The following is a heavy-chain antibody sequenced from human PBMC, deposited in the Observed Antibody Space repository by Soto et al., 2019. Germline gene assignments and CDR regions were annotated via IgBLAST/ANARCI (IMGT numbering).Heavy chain of an antibody. CDR1: GDSVDSVDYY. D-gene: IGHD6-25*01. V-gene: IGHV4-39*01. J-gene: IGHJ4*01. Sequence: PSETLSLTCTVSGDSVDSVDYYWGWIRQPPGKGLEWIASIHYSGSTYYSPSLKSRATISGDTSKSQFSLTLSSVTAADTAVYYCARRSVAAKTDFDHSGHGTLFTVSS. CDR2: IHYSGST. CDR3: ARRSVAAKTDFDH.